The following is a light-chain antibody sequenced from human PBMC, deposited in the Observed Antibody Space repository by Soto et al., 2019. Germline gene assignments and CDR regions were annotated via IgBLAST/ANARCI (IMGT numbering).Light chain of an antibody. CDR2: AKS. Sequence: DIQMTQSPSSLSASVGDRVTVTCRASQNIFTYLNWYQQKPGKAPKILIYAKSTLQSGVPSRFSGSGSGTDLTLTISRLQPEDFATYYCQKSYITRITXGQGTRLEIK. CDR3: QKSYITRIT. CDR1: QNIFTY. J-gene: IGKJ5*01. V-gene: IGKV1-39*01.